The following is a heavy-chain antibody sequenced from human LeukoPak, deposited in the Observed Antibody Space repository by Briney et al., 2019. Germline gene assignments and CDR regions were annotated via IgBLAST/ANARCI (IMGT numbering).Heavy chain of an antibody. J-gene: IGHJ4*02. CDR1: GSTFTDYY. V-gene: IGHV1-69-2*01. D-gene: IGHD4-17*01. CDR2: VDPEDGET. Sequence: VKVSCKVSGSTFTDYYMHWVHQAPGKGLEWMGLVDPEDGETIYAEKFQGRVTITADTSTDTAYMELSSLRSEDTAVYYCATLPSGDYATFDYWGQGTLVTVSS. CDR3: ATLPSGDYATFDY.